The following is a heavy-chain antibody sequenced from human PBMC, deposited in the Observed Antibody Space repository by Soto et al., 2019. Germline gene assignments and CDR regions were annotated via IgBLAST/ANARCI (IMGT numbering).Heavy chain of an antibody. CDR3: ARALLYCSSTSCYLDYYYYGMDV. D-gene: IGHD2-2*01. V-gene: IGHV1-2*02. Sequence: ASVKVSCKASGYTFTGYYLHWVRPAPGQGLEWMGWINPNSGGTNYAQKFQGRVTMTRDTSISTAYMELSRLRSDDTAVYYCARALLYCSSTSCYLDYYYYGMDVGGQGTTVTVSS. J-gene: IGHJ6*02. CDR1: GYTFTGYY. CDR2: INPNSGGT.